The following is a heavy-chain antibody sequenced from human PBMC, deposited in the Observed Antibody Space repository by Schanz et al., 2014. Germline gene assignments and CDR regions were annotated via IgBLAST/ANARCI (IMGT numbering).Heavy chain of an antibody. CDR2: ISIRTGNT. Sequence: QVQLVQSGAEVKKPGASVKVSCKISGYIFTNYDISWVRQAPGQGLEWMGWISIRTGNTNYGQRLQGRVTMTTDTSTSTAYMELRTLRSDDTAVYYCARVGSFWGYFDLWGRGTLVTVSS. J-gene: IGHJ2*01. CDR1: GYIFTNYD. V-gene: IGHV1-18*01. CDR3: ARVGSFWGYFDL. D-gene: IGHD7-27*01.